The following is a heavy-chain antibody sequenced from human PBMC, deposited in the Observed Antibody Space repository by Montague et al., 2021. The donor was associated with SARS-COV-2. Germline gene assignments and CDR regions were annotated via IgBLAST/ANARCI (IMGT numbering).Heavy chain of an antibody. D-gene: IGHD3-10*01. CDR2: IYYSGST. CDR3: ARQGRYGGLWFGEGHFDY. Sequence: SETLSLTCTVSGGSISSYYWSWIRQPPGKGLEWIGYIYYSGSTNYNPSLKSRVTISVDTSKNQFSLKLSSVTAADTAVYYCARQGRYGGLWFGEGHFDYWGQGTLVTVSS. V-gene: IGHV4-59*08. CDR1: GGSISSYY. J-gene: IGHJ4*02.